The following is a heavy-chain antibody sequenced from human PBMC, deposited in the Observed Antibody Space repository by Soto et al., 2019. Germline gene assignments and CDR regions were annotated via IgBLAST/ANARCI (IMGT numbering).Heavy chain of an antibody. CDR1: GGSISSGGYY. Sequence: QVQLQESGPGLVKPSQTLSLTCTVSGGSISSGGYYWSWIRQHPGKGLEWIGDIYYSGSTYYNPSRKSRVTRAVETSKNQFSLKMSSVTAADAALYYCARSPEATVTAFDYWGQGTLVTVSS. D-gene: IGHD4-17*01. CDR3: ARSPEATVTAFDY. V-gene: IGHV4-31*03. CDR2: IYYSGST. J-gene: IGHJ4*02.